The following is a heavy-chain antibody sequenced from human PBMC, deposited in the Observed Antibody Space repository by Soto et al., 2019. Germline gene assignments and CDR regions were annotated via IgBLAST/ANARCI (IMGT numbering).Heavy chain of an antibody. CDR1: GFSFRSYY. CDR3: ARVWTYSGSGRPYSPDY. Sequence: GGSLRLSCAASGFSFRSYYMNWVRQAPGKGLEWVSSISSSSSYINYADSVKARFTISRDNAKNSLYLQMNSLRAEDTAVYYCARVWTYSGSGRPYSPDYWGQGTLVTVSS. CDR2: ISSSSSYI. V-gene: IGHV3-21*01. D-gene: IGHD3-10*01. J-gene: IGHJ4*02.